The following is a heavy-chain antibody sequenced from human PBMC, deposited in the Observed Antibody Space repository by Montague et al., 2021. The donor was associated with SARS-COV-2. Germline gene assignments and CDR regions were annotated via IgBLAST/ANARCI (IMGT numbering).Heavy chain of an antibody. Sequence: SETLSLTCTVSGASISSSSYYWGWIRQPPGKGLEWIGSIYYSGSTYYNPSLKSRVTISVDTSKNQFSLKLSSVTAADTAVYYWAGRVVVPAAIGHWSFDLWGRGTLVTVSS. J-gene: IGHJ2*01. CDR2: IYYSGST. D-gene: IGHD2-2*02. V-gene: IGHV4-39*01. CDR1: GASISSSSYY. CDR3: AGRVVVPAAIGHWSFDL.